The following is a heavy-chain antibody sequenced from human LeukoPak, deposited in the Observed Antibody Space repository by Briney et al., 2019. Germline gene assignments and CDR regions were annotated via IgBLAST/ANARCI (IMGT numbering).Heavy chain of an antibody. CDR1: GDSISTSSSY. D-gene: IGHD3/OR15-3a*01. Sequence: SETLSLTCTVSGDSISTSSSYWDWIRQPPGEGLEWIGSIYYSGSTYYNTSLKSRVTISVDTSKNQFSLRLNSVTAADTAVYFCARQTGAGLFILPGGQGTLVTVSS. J-gene: IGHJ4*02. CDR3: ARQTGAGLFILP. V-gene: IGHV4-39*01. CDR2: IYYSGST.